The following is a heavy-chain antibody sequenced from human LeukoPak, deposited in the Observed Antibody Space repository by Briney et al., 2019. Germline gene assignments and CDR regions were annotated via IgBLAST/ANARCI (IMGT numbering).Heavy chain of an antibody. CDR2: IYYSGST. CDR3: ARQRHDYSNHKDAFDI. D-gene: IGHD4-11*01. CDR1: GGSISSSSYY. Sequence: SETLSLTCTVSGGSISSSSYYWGWIRQPPGKGLEWIRSIYYSGSTYYNPSLKSRVTISVDTSKNQFSLKLSSVTAADTAVYYCARQRHDYSNHKDAFDIWGQGTMVTVSS. J-gene: IGHJ3*02. V-gene: IGHV4-39*01.